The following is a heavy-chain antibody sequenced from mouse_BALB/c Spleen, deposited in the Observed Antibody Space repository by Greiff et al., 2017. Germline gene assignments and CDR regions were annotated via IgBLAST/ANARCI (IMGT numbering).Heavy chain of an antibody. CDR1: GFTFSDYY. V-gene: IGHV5-4*02. CDR3: ATGTFAY. J-gene: IGHJ3*01. Sequence: EVHLMESGGGLVKPGGSLKLSCAASGFTFSDYYMYWVRQTPEKRLEWVATISDGGSYTYYPDSVKGRFTISRDNAKNNLYLQMSSLKSEDTAMYYCATGTFAYWGQGTLVTVSA. D-gene: IGHD4-1*01. CDR2: ISDGGSYT.